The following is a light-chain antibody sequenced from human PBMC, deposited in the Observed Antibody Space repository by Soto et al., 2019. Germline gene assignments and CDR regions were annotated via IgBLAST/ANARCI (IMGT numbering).Light chain of an antibody. Sequence: QSALTQPPSASGSPGQSVTISCTGTSSDVRGYNYVSWYQQHPGKAPKLMIYDVTKRPSGVPDRFSGSKSGNTASLTVSGLQTEDEADYYCSSYAGSNDYVFGTGTKLTVL. CDR2: DVT. CDR1: SSDVRGYNY. CDR3: SSYAGSNDYV. V-gene: IGLV2-8*01. J-gene: IGLJ1*01.